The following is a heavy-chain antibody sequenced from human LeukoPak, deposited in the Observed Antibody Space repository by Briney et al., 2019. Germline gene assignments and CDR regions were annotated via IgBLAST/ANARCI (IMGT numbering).Heavy chain of an antibody. CDR2: IYDSGST. D-gene: IGHD6-19*01. J-gene: IGHJ4*02. CDR3: ARQTPSGWYPFAH. V-gene: IGHV4-59*08. Sequence: SETLSHTCTVSGGSISISFWSWIRQPPGKGLEWIGYIYDSGSTNYNPSLKSRVTMSIDMSKNQFSLKLSSVTAADTAVYYCARQTPSGWYPFAHWGQGPLFTVSS. CDR1: GGSISISF.